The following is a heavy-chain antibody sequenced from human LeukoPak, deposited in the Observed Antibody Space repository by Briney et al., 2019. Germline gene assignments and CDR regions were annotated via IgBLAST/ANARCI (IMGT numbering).Heavy chain of an antibody. CDR1: RFSFANYA. J-gene: IGHJ5*02. V-gene: IGHV3-23*01. CDR2: INAGGGIT. CDR3: ARDVTARPRWFDP. D-gene: IGHD6-6*01. Sequence: GGSLRLSCEGSRFSFANYAMSWVRQTPGKGLDWISAINAGGGITYYADSVKGRFTISRDNSKNTLYLQMDSLRVEDSAVYYCARDVTARPRWFDPWGQGTLVSVSS.